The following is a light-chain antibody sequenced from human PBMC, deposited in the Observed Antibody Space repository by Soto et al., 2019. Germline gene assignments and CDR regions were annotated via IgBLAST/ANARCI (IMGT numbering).Light chain of an antibody. CDR3: QQYGSVLGT. V-gene: IGKV1-5*01. Sequence: DIQMTQSPSTLSASVGDRITITCRASQSISSWLAWYQQKPGKAPKLLIYDASSLESGVPSRFSGSGSGAELTFTMSSLQADDFATYYCQQYGSVLGTFGPGTKVDIK. J-gene: IGKJ1*01. CDR1: QSISSW. CDR2: DAS.